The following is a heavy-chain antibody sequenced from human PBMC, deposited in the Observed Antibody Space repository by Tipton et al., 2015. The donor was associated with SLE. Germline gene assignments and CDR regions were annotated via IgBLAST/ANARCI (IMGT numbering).Heavy chain of an antibody. CDR1: GFTFDDYG. D-gene: IGHD7-27*01. CDR2: ISSSGNFI. J-gene: IGHJ6*03. Sequence: GSLRLSCAASGFTFDDYGMSWVRQAPGKGLEWVSSISSSGNFINYADSVKGRFTISRDNVRNSVSLQMNSLGADDTAVYFCAKGKLGDGTRGYYHYMDVWGKGTTVTVSS. CDR3: AKGKLGDGTRGYYHYMDV. V-gene: IGHV3-21*01.